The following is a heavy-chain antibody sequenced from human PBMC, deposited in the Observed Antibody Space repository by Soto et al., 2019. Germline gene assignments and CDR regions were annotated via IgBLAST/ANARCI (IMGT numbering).Heavy chain of an antibody. CDR3: ARVVVVVAAGFDP. J-gene: IGHJ5*02. Sequence: PSETLSLTCTVSGGSISSYYWSWIRQPPGKGLEWIGYIYYSGSTYYNPSLKSRVTISVDTSKNQFSLKLSSVTAADTAVYYCARVVVVVAAGFDPWGQGTLVTVSS. V-gene: IGHV4-30-4*08. CDR2: IYYSGST. D-gene: IGHD2-15*01. CDR1: GGSISSYY.